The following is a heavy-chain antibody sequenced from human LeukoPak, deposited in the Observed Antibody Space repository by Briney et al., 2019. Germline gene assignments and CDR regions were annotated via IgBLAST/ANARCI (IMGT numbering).Heavy chain of an antibody. J-gene: IGHJ4*02. V-gene: IGHV3-23*01. CDR2: ISGSGGST. CDR1: GFTFSSYA. D-gene: IGHD3-3*01. CDR3: AKGAVDWVIIT. Sequence: GGSLRLPCAASGFTFSSYAMSWVRQAPGKGLEWGSAISGSGGSTYYADSVKGRFTISRDNSKNTLYLQMNSLRAEDTAVYYCAKGAVDWVIITWGQGTLVSVSS.